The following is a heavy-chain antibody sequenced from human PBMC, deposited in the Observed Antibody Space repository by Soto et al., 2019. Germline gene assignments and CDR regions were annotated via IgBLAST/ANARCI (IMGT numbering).Heavy chain of an antibody. CDR1: GGTFNTYA. Sequence: QVQLVQSGAEMKKPGSSVKVSCQSSGGTFNTYAMNWVRQAPGQGPEWMGEISPMFGAANYAPKFQGRVTITAAESTGTSYMQLSSLASEDTALYFCAREVQVHTPAFVYWGQGTVVTVSS. J-gene: IGHJ4*02. CDR3: AREVQVHTPAFVY. D-gene: IGHD3-10*01. CDR2: ISPMFGAA. V-gene: IGHV1-69*19.